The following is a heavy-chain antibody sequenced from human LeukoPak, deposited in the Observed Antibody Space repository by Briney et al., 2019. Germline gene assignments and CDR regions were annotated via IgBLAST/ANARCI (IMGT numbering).Heavy chain of an antibody. V-gene: IGHV3-48*01. Sequence: PGGSLRLSCAASGFTLSSYGMNWVRRAPGKGLEWVSYISSRSTTIYYADSVKGRFTISRDNAKSSLYLQMNSLRAEDTAVYYCAREPYSYGFDYWGQGTLVTVSS. CDR2: ISSRSTTI. CDR3: AREPYSYGFDY. D-gene: IGHD5-18*01. CDR1: GFTLSSYG. J-gene: IGHJ4*02.